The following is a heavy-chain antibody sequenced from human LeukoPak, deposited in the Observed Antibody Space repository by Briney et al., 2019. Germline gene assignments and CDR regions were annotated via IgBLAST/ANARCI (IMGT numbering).Heavy chain of an antibody. Sequence: PSETLSLTCTVSGGSISSYCWSWVRQPPGKGLEWIAYIKYSESINYNPSLTSRVTISVDTSKNQFSLKLSSVTAADTAVYYCARHVSEYQLLYSRYYYYYMDVWGKGTTVTVSS. V-gene: IGHV4-59*08. CDR1: GGSISSYC. D-gene: IGHD2-2*02. J-gene: IGHJ6*03. CDR2: IKYSESI. CDR3: ARHVSEYQLLYSRYYYYYMDV.